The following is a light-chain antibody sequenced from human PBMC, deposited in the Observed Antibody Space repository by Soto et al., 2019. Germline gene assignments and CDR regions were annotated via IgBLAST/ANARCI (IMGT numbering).Light chain of an antibody. CDR1: ESVTIW. J-gene: IGKJ1*01. CDR3: EQYDSSSPWT. V-gene: IGKV1-5*01. CDR2: DAS. Sequence: DIQLTQSPSSLSASVGDRVTITCRASESVTIWLAWYQQKPGKAPRLLIYDASTLEGGVPSRFSASGSGTEFTLTIISLQPDDFATYYCEQYDSSSPWTFGQGTKIEIK.